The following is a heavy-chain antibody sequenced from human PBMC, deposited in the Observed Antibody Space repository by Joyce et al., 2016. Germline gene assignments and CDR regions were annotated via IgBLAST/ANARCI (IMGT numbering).Heavy chain of an antibody. Sequence: EVQLVQSGAEVKKPGESLKISCKDSGYNFTHYWIGWVRQMPGKGLEWMGIIDPLDSHTKYRPSFQGQVTISVDKSLTTAYLQWSSLKASDTGTYYCARPNGSFLVWGQGTQVTVSS. D-gene: IGHD2/OR15-2a*01. CDR1: GYNFTHYW. CDR2: IDPLDSHT. V-gene: IGHV5-51*01. CDR3: ARPNGSFLV. J-gene: IGHJ4*02.